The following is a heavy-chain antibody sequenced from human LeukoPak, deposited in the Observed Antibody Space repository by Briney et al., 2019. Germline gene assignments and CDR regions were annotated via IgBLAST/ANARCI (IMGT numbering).Heavy chain of an antibody. CDR1: GGSISSGDYY. V-gene: IGHV4-30-4*01. Sequence: SETLSLTCTVSGGSISSGDYYWSWIRQPPGKGLEWIGYIYYSGSTYYNPSLKSRVTISVDTSKNQFSLKLSSVTAADTAVYYCARTHYDFWSGYFGPPKNHIEFDYWGQGTLVTVSS. CDR2: IYYSGST. J-gene: IGHJ4*02. CDR3: ARTHYDFWSGYFGPPKNHIEFDY. D-gene: IGHD3-3*01.